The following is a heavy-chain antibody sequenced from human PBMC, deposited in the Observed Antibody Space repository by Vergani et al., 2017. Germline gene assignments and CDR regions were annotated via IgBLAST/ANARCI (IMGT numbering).Heavy chain of an antibody. J-gene: IGHJ5*02. CDR3: ARARKFRFGVVWENWFDP. Sequence: EVELVESGGGLVQPGGSLRLSCAASGFTFNEYWMHWARQVPGKELVWVSGMNGDGDTISYADSVKGRFTISRDNAKNILFLQMNSLRAEDTAVYYCARARKFRFGVVWENWFDPWGQGTLVTVSS. CDR2: MNGDGDTI. CDR1: GFTFNEYW. V-gene: IGHV3-74*01. D-gene: IGHD3-3*01.